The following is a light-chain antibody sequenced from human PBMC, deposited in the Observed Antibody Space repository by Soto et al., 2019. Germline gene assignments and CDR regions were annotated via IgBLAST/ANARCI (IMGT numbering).Light chain of an antibody. V-gene: IGLV2-14*03. CDR3: SSYTSSSNLI. CDR1: SRDVGNYNY. CDR2: DVN. J-gene: IGLJ2*01. Sequence: QSALTQPASVSGSLGESITISCTGTSRDVGNYNYVSWYQHHTGRAPKLVIYDVNNRPAGISNRFSGSKSDNTASLIIFGLKAEDEADYYCSSYTSSSNLIFGGGTKLTVL.